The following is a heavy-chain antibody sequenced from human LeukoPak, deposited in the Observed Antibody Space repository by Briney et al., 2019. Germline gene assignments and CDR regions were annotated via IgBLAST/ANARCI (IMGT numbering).Heavy chain of an antibody. CDR1: GFTFDDYA. CDR3: AKAPSLQSEPDY. D-gene: IGHD1-14*01. Sequence: PGGSLRLFCAASGFTFDDYAMHWVRQAPGKGLEWVSGISWNSGSIGYADSVKGRFTISRDNAKNSLYLQMNSLRAEDTALYYCAKAPSLQSEPDYWGQGTLVTVSS. V-gene: IGHV3-9*01. CDR2: ISWNSGSI. J-gene: IGHJ4*02.